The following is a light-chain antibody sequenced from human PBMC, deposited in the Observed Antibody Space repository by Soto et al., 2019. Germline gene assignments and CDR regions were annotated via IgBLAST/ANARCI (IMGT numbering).Light chain of an antibody. J-gene: IGKJ1*01. Sequence: DIQLTQSPSFLSASVGDRVTITCRASQGISSYLAWYQQRPGKAPKLLMYGASTLQSGVPSRFSGSASGTTFALTINNLQPEDFETYYCQQLNNFPRTFGQGTKVE. CDR1: QGISSY. CDR3: QQLNNFPRT. CDR2: GAS. V-gene: IGKV1-9*01.